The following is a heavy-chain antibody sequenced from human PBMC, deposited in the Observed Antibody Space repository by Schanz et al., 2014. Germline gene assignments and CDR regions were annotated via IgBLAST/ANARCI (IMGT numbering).Heavy chain of an antibody. CDR1: GFIFGSSV. V-gene: IGHV3-23*01. CDR2: ISSGGGST. Sequence: EVQLLESGGGLIQPGGSLRLSCAASGFIFGSSVMAWVRQAPGKGLEWVSSISSGGGSTYYADSVKGRFTISRDNSKNTLYLQMKSLRAEDTAVYYCARKVVATIGGYYDNWGQGTLVIVSS. J-gene: IGHJ4*02. D-gene: IGHD5-12*01. CDR3: ARKVVATIGGYYDN.